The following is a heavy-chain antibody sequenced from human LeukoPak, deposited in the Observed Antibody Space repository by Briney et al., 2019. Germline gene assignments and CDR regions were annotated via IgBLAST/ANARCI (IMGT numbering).Heavy chain of an antibody. Sequence: SETLSLTCAVYGGSFSGYYWSWIRQPPGKGLEWIGEINHSGSTNYNPSLKSRVTISVDTSKNQFSLKLSSVTAADTAVYYCDLLGYCSSTSCHFDYWGQGTLVTVSS. CDR3: DLLGYCSSTSCHFDY. J-gene: IGHJ4*02. CDR1: GGSFSGYY. V-gene: IGHV4-34*01. D-gene: IGHD2-2*01. CDR2: INHSGST.